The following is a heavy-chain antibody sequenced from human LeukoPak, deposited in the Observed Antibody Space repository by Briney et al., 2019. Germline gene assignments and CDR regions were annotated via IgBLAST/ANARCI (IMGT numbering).Heavy chain of an antibody. CDR3: ARDWVYSNEFGYYGMDV. J-gene: IGHJ6*02. CDR2: MNPNSGNT. V-gene: IGHV1-8*01. D-gene: IGHD4-11*01. CDR1: GYTFTSYD. Sequence: ASVKVSCKASGYTFTSYDINWVRQATGQRLEWMGWMNPNSGNTGYAQKFQGRVTMTRNTSISTAYMELSSLRSEDTAVYYCARDWVYSNEFGYYGMDVWGQGTTVTVSS.